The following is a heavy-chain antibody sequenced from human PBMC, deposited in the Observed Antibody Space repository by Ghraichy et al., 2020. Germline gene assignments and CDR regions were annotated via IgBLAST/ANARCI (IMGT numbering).Heavy chain of an antibody. CDR3: ARVRNYDYVWGTYYGMDV. Sequence: LSLTCAASGFTFSSYSMNWVRQAPGKGLEWVSSISSSSSYIYYADSVKGRFTISRDNAKNSLYLQMNSLRAEDTAVYYCARVRNYDYVWGTYYGMDVWGQGTTVTVSS. D-gene: IGHD3-16*01. J-gene: IGHJ6*02. V-gene: IGHV3-21*01. CDR1: GFTFSSYS. CDR2: ISSSSSYI.